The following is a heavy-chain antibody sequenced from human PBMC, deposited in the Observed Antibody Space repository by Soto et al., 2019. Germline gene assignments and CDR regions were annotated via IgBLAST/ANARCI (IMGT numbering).Heavy chain of an antibody. V-gene: IGHV1-69*06. CDR3: ARDITGTTGPWFDP. D-gene: IGHD1-7*01. CDR1: GGTFSSYT. Sequence: SVKVSCKASGGTFSSYTISWVRQAPGQGLEWMGGIIPIFGTANYVQKFQGRVTITADKSTSTAYMELSSLRSEDTAVYYCARDITGTTGPWFDPWGQGTLVTVSS. CDR2: IIPIFGTA. J-gene: IGHJ5*02.